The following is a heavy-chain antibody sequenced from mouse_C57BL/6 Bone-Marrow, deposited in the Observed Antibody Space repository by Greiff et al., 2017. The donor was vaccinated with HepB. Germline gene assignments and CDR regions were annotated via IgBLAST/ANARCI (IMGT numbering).Heavy chain of an antibody. Sequence: EVHLVESGGGLVKPGGSLKLSCAASGFTFSSYAMSWVRQTPEKRLEWVATISDGGSYTYYPDNVKGRFTISRDNAKNNLYLQMSHLKSEDTAMYYCARAHYYGSSYPWFAYWGQGTLVTVSA. CDR1: GFTFSSYA. CDR2: ISDGGSYT. V-gene: IGHV5-4*01. J-gene: IGHJ3*01. D-gene: IGHD1-1*01. CDR3: ARAHYYGSSYPWFAY.